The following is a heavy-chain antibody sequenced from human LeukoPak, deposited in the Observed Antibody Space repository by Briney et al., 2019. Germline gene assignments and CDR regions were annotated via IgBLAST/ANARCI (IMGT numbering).Heavy chain of an antibody. CDR2: IYYSEST. J-gene: IGHJ4*02. D-gene: IGHD2-8*02. Sequence: SETLSLTCAVSGYSISSGHYWGWIRRPLGMGLEWIGTIYYSESTYYNPSLKSRVTISLDTSKNQFSLRLTSVTAPDTAICYCARTGTGGYFDYWGQGILVTVSS. CDR3: ARTGTGGYFDY. V-gene: IGHV4-38-2*01. CDR1: GYSISSGHY.